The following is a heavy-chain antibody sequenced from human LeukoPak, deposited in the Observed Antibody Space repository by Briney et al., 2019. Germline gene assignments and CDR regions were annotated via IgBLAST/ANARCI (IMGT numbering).Heavy chain of an antibody. J-gene: IGHJ4*02. Sequence: ASVKVSCKASGYTFTGYYMRWVRQAPGEGLEWMGWINPNSGGTNYAQKFQGWVTMTRDTSISTAYMELSRLRSDDTAVYYCARERVAYCGGDCYSALDYWGQGTPVTVSS. CDR1: GYTFTGYY. V-gene: IGHV1-2*04. CDR2: INPNSGGT. D-gene: IGHD2-21*02. CDR3: ARERVAYCGGDCYSALDY.